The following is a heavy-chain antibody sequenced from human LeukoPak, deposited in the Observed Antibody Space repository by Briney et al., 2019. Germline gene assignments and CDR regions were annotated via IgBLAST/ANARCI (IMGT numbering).Heavy chain of an antibody. J-gene: IGHJ6*02. CDR1: GLTFADHA. Sequence: GGPLRLSCTVSGLTFADHAMSWVRKAPGKGREGVGFIRSKAYRGTTAYAASVKCRFPTSRDDSASIAYLQMNSLRTEDPAVYYCARGPIQLWIHNAMDVWGQGTTVTVSS. CDR2: IRSKAYRGTT. D-gene: IGHD5-18*01. CDR3: ARGPIQLWIHNAMDV. V-gene: IGHV3-49*04.